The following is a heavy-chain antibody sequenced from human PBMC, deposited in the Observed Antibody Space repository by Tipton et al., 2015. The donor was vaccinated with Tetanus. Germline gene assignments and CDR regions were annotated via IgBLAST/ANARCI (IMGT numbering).Heavy chain of an antibody. CDR1: RGSISRDIYN. J-gene: IGHJ6*02. D-gene: IGHD4-17*01. CDR2: IYYSGST. V-gene: IGHV4-61*01. CDR3: ARDRGLTTGGGIGMDV. Sequence: TLSLTCTVSRGSISRDIYNWGWIRQPPGRGLQWIGYIYYSGSTNYNPSLKSRVTISVDTSKNQFSLKLSSVTAADTAVYYCARDRGLTTGGGIGMDVWGQGTTVTVSS.